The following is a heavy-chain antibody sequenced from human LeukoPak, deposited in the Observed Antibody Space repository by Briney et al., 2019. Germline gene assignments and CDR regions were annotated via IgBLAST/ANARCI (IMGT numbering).Heavy chain of an antibody. J-gene: IGHJ4*02. CDR1: GFTFDDYG. CDR2: INWNGGST. V-gene: IGHV3-20*04. Sequence: PGGSLRLSCAASGFTFDDYGMTWVRQAPGKGLEWVSGINWNGGSTGYADSVKGRFSISRDNAKNSLYLQMNSLRAADTALYYCARVGTYYDILAGYYSTYFDYWGQGTLVTVSS. CDR3: ARVGTYYDILAGYYSTYFDY. D-gene: IGHD3-9*01.